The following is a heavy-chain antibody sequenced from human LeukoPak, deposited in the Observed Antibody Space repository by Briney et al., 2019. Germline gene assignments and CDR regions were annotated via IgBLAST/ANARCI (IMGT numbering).Heavy chain of an antibody. V-gene: IGHV5-51*01. J-gene: IGHJ5*02. CDR2: IYPGDPDT. D-gene: IGHD3-10*01. CDR1: GYSFTSYW. CDR3: ARQRFTMRAYAGNWFDP. Sequence: GESLKISCKGSGYSFTSYWIGWVRQMPGKGLEWMGIIYPGDPDTRYSPSFQGRVTISADKSISTAYLQWSSLKASDTAMYYCARQRFTMRAYAGNWFDPWGQGTLVTVSS.